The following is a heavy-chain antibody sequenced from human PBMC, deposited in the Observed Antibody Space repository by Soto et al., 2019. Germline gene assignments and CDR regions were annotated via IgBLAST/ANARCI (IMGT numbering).Heavy chain of an antibody. CDR3: ARQASYWHGGGGWFDP. CDR2: IGTQHDT. Sequence: EVQLVESGGGLVEPGGSLRLSCAASGFTFSAFDMHWVRQATGKGLEWVAAIGTQHDTYYPDSVKGRFTISRENAKNSLYLQMKSLGAGDTAVYYCARQASYWHGGGGWFDPWGQGTLVTVSS. J-gene: IGHJ5*02. V-gene: IGHV3-13*01. CDR1: GFTFSAFD. D-gene: IGHD2-8*02.